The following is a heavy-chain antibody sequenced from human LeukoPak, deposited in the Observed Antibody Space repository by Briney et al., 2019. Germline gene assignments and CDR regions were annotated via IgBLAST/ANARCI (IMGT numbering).Heavy chain of an antibody. J-gene: IGHJ5*02. V-gene: IGHV4-39*07. CDR3: ARERGWFDP. CDR2: IYYSGST. Sequence: KISETLSLTCTVSGGSISSSSYYWGWIREPPGKGLEWIGNIYYSGSTYCNPSLKSRVTISVDTSKNQFSLKLSSVTAADTAVYYCARERGWFDPWGQGTLVTVSS. CDR1: GGSISSSSYY.